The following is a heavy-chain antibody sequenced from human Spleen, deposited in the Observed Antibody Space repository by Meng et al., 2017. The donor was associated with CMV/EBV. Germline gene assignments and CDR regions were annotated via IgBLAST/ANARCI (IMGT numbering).Heavy chain of an antibody. CDR1: GGSISSSSL. CDR2: IYHSGST. V-gene: IGHV4-4*02. D-gene: IGHD1-26*01. J-gene: IGHJ5*02. Sequence: VSGGSISSSSLWTWVRQVPGKGLEWIGEIYHSGSTNYNPSLKSRVTISVDTSRNQFSLKMNSVTAADTAVYYCARASGSYSGHWFDPWGQGTLVTVSS. CDR3: ARASGSYSGHWFDP.